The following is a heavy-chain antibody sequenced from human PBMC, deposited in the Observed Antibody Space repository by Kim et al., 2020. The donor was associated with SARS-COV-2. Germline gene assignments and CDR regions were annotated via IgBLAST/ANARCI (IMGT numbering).Heavy chain of an antibody. Sequence: GGSLRLSCAASGFTFNKYGMHWVRQAPGKGLEWVAVISYDGSNKYYVDSVKGRFTISRDNSKNTLYMQMNSLKTEDTAVYYCGKAGSSGWVVVDYWGQGALVTVSS. V-gene: IGHV3-30*18. J-gene: IGHJ4*02. CDR1: GFTFNKYG. D-gene: IGHD6-19*01. CDR2: ISYDGSNK. CDR3: GKAGSSGWVVVDY.